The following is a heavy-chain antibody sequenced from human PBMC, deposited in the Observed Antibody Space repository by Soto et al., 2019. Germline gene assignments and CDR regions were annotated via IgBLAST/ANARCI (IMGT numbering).Heavy chain of an antibody. V-gene: IGHV1-69*01. CDR2: IIPAFGTT. CDR1: GGTFNSFG. D-gene: IGHD7-27*01. Sequence: QVHVVQSGAEVKKPGSSVKVTCKSFGGTFNSFGINWVRQAPGQGLEYMGGIIPAFGTTNFAHKFLDRVTLVADASTSTSYMELSSLTSDDTATYYCSIEVWGRGGHYLDSWGQGTLVTVST. J-gene: IGHJ4*02. CDR3: SIEVWGRGGHYLDS.